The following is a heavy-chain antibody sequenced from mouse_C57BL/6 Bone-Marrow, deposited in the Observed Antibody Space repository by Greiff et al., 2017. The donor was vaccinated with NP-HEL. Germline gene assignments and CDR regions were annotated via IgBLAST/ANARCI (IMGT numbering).Heavy chain of an antibody. CDR3: TREKLGRPWFAY. D-gene: IGHD4-1*01. V-gene: IGHV1-15*01. CDR1: GYTFTDYE. Sequence: QVQLQQSGAELVRPGASVTLSCKASGYTFTDYEMHWVKQTPVHGLEWIGAIDPETGGTAYNQKFKGKAILTADKSSSTAYMELRSLTSEDSAVYYFTREKLGRPWFAYWGQGTLVTVSA. J-gene: IGHJ3*01. CDR2: IDPETGGT.